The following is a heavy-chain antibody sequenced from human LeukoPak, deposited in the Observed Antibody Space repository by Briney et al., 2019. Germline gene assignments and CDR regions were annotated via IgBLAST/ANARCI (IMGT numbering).Heavy chain of an antibody. CDR3: AASPGY. J-gene: IGHJ4*02. V-gene: IGHV3-7*01. CDR1: GFTLILYW. CDR2: IKPDGTEQ. Sequence: PGGSLRLSCAASGFTLILYWMSGVRQAPGKGLEWVANIKPDGTEQYYVDSVKGRFTISRDNAKNSVYLQMNSLRADDTAVYYCAASPGYWGQGTLVTVSS.